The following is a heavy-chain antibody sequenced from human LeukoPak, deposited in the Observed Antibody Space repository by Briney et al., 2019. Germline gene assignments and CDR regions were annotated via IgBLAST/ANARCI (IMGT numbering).Heavy chain of an antibody. CDR2: ISYDGSNK. V-gene: IGHV3-30*04. CDR3: ANEYGDSLGVNAFDI. D-gene: IGHD4-17*01. CDR1: GFTFSSYA. J-gene: IGHJ3*02. Sequence: PGGSLRLSCAASGFTFSSYAMHWVRQAPGKGLEWVAVISYDGSNKYYADSVKGRFTISRDNSKNTLYLQMNSLRAEDTAVYYCANEYGDSLGVNAFDIWGQGTMVTVSS.